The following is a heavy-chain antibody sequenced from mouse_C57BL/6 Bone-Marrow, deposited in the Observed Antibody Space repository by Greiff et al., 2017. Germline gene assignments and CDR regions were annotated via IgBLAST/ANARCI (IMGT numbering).Heavy chain of an antibody. V-gene: IGHV1-52*01. J-gene: IGHJ2*01. CDR3: ASSPFAY. CDR2: IDPSDSET. Sequence: QVQLQQPGAELVRPGSSVKLSCKASGYTFTSYWMHWVKQRPIQGLEWIGNIDPSDSETNYNEKFKDKATLTVDKSSSTAYMQLSSLTSYDSAVFNSASSPFAYWGQGPPPPVSS. CDR1: GYTFTSYW.